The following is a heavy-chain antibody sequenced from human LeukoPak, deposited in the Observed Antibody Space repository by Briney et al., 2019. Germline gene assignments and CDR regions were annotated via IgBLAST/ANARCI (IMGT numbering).Heavy chain of an antibody. CDR3: ARGDLYLPVDY. J-gene: IGHJ4*02. V-gene: IGHV3-30-3*01. CDR2: ISYDGSNK. CDR1: GFTFGDYA. D-gene: IGHD5/OR15-5a*01. Sequence: QPGGSLRLSCTASGFTFGDYAMSWFRQAPGKGLEWMAVISYDGSNKYYADSVKGRFTISRDNSKNTLYLQMNSLRAEDTAVYYCARGDLYLPVDYWGQGTLVTVSS.